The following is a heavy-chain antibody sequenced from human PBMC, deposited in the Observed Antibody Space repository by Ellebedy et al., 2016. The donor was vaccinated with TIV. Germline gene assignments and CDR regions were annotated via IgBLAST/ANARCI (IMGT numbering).Heavy chain of an antibody. CDR1: GGTFSSYA. CDR3: ATKHDSSGYYYSGWWYFDY. Sequence: SVKVSXXASGGTFSSYAISWVRQAPGQGLEWMGGIIPIFGTANYAQKFQGRVTITADESTSTAYMELSSLRSEGTAVYYCATKHDSSGYYYSGWWYFDYWGQGTLVTVSS. V-gene: IGHV1-69*13. J-gene: IGHJ4*02. CDR2: IIPIFGTA. D-gene: IGHD3-22*01.